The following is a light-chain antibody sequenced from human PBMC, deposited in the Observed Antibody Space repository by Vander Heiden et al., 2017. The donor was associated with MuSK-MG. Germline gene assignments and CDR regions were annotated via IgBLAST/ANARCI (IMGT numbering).Light chain of an antibody. V-gene: IGKV1-39*01. CDR1: QSINRF. CDR2: SAS. Sequence: DIQLTQSPSSLSASVRDRVTITCRASQSINRFLNWYQQKPGKAPKLLIYSASSLQSGVPSSLSGSGSGTDFTLSISSLQPEDFATYYCQQTYGSPITFGGGTKVEIK. CDR3: QQTYGSPIT. J-gene: IGKJ4*01.